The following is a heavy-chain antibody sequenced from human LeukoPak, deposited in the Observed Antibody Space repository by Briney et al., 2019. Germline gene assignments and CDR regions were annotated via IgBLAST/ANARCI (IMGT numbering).Heavy chain of an antibody. CDR2: MRHDGSKK. J-gene: IGHJ4*02. V-gene: IGHV3-30*02. CDR1: GFSFSSYA. CDR3: AKGTGSGSFLVDY. D-gene: IGHD3-10*01. Sequence: GGSLRLSCAASGFSFSSYAMNWGRQAPGKGLEWVAFMRHDGSKKYYADSGQDRFIISRDNSKNTLYLQMNALRTGDTAVYFCAKGTGSGSFLVDYWGQGTLVTVSS.